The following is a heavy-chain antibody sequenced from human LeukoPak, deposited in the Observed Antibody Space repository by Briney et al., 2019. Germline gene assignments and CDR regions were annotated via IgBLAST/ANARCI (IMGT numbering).Heavy chain of an antibody. D-gene: IGHD2-15*01. V-gene: IGHV3-23*01. CDR3: AKTYCSGGSCYSPYYYYYYGMDV. CDR1: GFTFSSYA. J-gene: IGHJ6*02. CDR2: ISGSGGST. Sequence: PGGSLRLSCAASGFTFSSYAMSWVRQAPGKGLEWVSAISGSGGSTYYADSVKGRFTISRDNSKNTLYLQMNSLRAEDTAVYYCAKTYCSGGSCYSPYYYYYYGMDVWGQGTTVTVSS.